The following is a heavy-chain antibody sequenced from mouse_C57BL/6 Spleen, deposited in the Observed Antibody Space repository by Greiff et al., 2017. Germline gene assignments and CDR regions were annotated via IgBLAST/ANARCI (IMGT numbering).Heavy chain of an antibody. Sequence: QVQLQQSGAELVKPGASVKMSCKASGYTFTSYWITWVKQRPGQGLEWIGDIYPGSGSTNYNEKFKSKATLTVDTSSSTAYMQLSSLTSEDSAVYYCARWYYGSSQYYFYYWGQGTTLSVSS. CDR2: IYPGSGST. CDR1: GYTFTSYW. D-gene: IGHD1-1*01. CDR3: ARWYYGSSQYYFYY. V-gene: IGHV1-55*01. J-gene: IGHJ2*01.